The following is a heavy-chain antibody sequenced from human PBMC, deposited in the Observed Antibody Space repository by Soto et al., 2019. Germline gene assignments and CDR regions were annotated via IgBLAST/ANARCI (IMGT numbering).Heavy chain of an antibody. CDR3: AKDLLRGLYYYFDY. CDR1: GFTFSSYA. J-gene: IGHJ4*02. V-gene: IGHV3-23*01. D-gene: IGHD2-21*01. CDR2: ISGSGGST. Sequence: EVQLLESGGGLVQPGGSLRLSCAASGFTFSSYAMSWVRQAPGKGLEWVSVISGSGGSTYYAASVEGRFTISRDNSKNTLYLQMNSLRAEDTAVYYCAKDLLRGLYYYFDYWGQGTLVTVSS.